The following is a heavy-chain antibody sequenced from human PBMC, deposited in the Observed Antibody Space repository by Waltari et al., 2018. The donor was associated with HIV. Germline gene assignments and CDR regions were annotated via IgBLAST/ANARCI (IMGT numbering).Heavy chain of an antibody. J-gene: IGHJ6*02. V-gene: IGHV3-33*01. CDR3: ARGSRLVAAYYYYGLDV. CDR1: GFMFIANS. D-gene: IGHD3-10*01. Sequence: VTPVESGGAVVQPGRSLRLSAAALGFMFIANSIHWVRQAPGKGQEWVAIILYDGSNKYYSDSVKGRFTISKDNAENTLFLQMSDLRADDTATYFCARGSRLVAAYYYYGLDVWGPGTTVTVSS. CDR2: ILYDGSNK.